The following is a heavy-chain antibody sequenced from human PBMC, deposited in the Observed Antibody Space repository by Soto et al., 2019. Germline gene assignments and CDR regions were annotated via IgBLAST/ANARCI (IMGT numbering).Heavy chain of an antibody. CDR1: GGSITDNW. D-gene: IGHD3-16*01. CDR2: VHHSGST. J-gene: IGHJ4*02. V-gene: IGHV4-4*02. CDR3: AREGDHPFSLGY. Sequence: QVQLQESGPGLVKPSGILSLTCAVSGGSITDNWWSWIRQTPGKGLERIGEVHHSGSTNYSPSLKSRVTMSVDTSKNDFSLKLFSLTAADTAIYYCAREGDHPFSLGYWGQGTLVTVSS.